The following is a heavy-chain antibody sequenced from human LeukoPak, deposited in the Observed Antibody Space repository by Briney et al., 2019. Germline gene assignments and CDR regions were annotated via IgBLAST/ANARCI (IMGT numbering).Heavy chain of an antibody. J-gene: IGHJ4*02. CDR1: GFTFSSYS. Sequence: GGSLRLSCAASGFTFSSYSMNWVRQAPGKGLEWVSSISSSSSYIYYADSVKGRFTISRDNAKNSLYLQMNSLRAEDTAVYYCARDNFYGSGSCSFDYWGQGTLVTVSS. CDR3: ARDNFYGSGSCSFDY. CDR2: ISSSSSYI. V-gene: IGHV3-21*01. D-gene: IGHD3-10*01.